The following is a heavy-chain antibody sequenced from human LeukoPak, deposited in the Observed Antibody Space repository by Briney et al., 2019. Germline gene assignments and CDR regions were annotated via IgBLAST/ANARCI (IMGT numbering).Heavy chain of an antibody. V-gene: IGHV1-8*01. CDR3: ARADQDFWSGYYSNWFDP. CDR2: MNPNSGNT. D-gene: IGHD3-3*01. J-gene: IGHJ5*02. CDR1: RYTFTSYD. Sequence: ASVKVSCKASRYTFTSYDINWVRQATGQGLEWMGWMNPNSGNTGYAQKFQGRVTMTRNTSISTAYMELSSLRSEDTAVYYCARADQDFWSGYYSNWFDPWGQGTLVTVSS.